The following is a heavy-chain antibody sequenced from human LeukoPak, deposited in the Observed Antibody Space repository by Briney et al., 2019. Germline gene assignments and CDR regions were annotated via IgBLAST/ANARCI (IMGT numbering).Heavy chain of an antibody. CDR1: GFTFSGYW. J-gene: IGHJ4*02. CDR2: INSDGSTT. CDR3: VRSYDY. V-gene: IGHV3-74*01. Sequence: GGSLRLSCAASGFTFSGYWMHWVRQGPGKRLVWVSRINSDGSTTGYADSVKGRFTISRDNAKNTLYLQMNSLRAEDMAIYYCVRSYDYWGQGTLVTVSS.